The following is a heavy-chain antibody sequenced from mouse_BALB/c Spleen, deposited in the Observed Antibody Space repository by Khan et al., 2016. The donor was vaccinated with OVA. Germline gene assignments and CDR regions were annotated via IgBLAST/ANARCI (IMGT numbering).Heavy chain of an antibody. CDR2: INPNNGYT. D-gene: IGHD1-1*01. J-gene: IGHJ3*01. CDR1: GYTFTDYN. Sequence: VQLKESGPELVKPGASVKIPCKASGYTFTDYNMDWVKLSHGKSIEWIGDINPNNGYTIYNQKFKGKATLTVDKSYSKAYMEFRSLTSEDTAVYYCARGVYGSRGAWYAYWGQENLVTVSA. V-gene: IGHV1-18*01. CDR3: ARGVYGSRGAWYAY.